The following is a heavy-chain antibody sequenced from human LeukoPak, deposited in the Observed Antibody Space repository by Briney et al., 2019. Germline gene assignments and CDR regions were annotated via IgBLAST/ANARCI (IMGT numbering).Heavy chain of an antibody. Sequence: SETLSLTCAVYGGSFSGYYWSWIRQPPGKGLEWIGEINHSGSTNYNPSLKSRVTISVDTSKNQFSLKLSSVTAADTAVYYCARGLGGGYSGYDSRSGRWFDPWGQGTLVTVSS. J-gene: IGHJ5*02. CDR1: GGSFSGYY. V-gene: IGHV4-34*01. CDR2: INHSGST. CDR3: ARGLGGGYSGYDSRSGRWFDP. D-gene: IGHD5-12*01.